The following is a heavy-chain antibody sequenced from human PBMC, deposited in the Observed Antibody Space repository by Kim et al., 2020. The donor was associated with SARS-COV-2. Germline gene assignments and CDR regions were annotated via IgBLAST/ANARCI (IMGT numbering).Heavy chain of an antibody. Sequence: YAYSVKGRFTMTRDNAKNTVCVQMNSLRAEDTALYYCAKGGRVGNYYFAYWGQGTLVPVSS. D-gene: IGHD1-26*01. J-gene: IGHJ4*02. V-gene: IGHV3-23*01. CDR3: AKGGRVGNYYFAY.